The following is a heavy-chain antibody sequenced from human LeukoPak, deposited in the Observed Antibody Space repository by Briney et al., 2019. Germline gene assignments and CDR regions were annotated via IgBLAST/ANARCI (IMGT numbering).Heavy chain of an antibody. CDR1: GFTFSSYS. CDR3: ASQLTGPTHDY. V-gene: IGHV3-66*04. D-gene: IGHD1-14*01. J-gene: IGHJ4*02. Sequence: GGSLRLSCAASGFTFSSYSMNWVRQAPGEGLEWVSVIYSGGSTYYADSVKGRFTIFRDNSKNTVYLQMNSLRAEDTAVYYCASQLTGPTHDYWGQGTLVTVSS. CDR2: IYSGGST.